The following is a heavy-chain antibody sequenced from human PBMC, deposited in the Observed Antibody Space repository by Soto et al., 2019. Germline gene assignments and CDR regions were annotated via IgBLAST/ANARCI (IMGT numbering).Heavy chain of an antibody. CDR1: GGSISSYY. CDR2: IYYSGST. J-gene: IGHJ2*01. D-gene: IGHD3-9*01. V-gene: IGHV4-59*01. CDR3: ARDPSLYYDILSGYLTHCYFDL. Sequence: PSETLSLTCTVSGGSISSYYWSWIRQPPGKGLEWIGYIYYSGSTNYNPSLKSRVTISVDTSKNQFSLKLSSVTAADTAVYYCARDPSLYYDILSGYLTHCYFDLWARGTLVTVSS.